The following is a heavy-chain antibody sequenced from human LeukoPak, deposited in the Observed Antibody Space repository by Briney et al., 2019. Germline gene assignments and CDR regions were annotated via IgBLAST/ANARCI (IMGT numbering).Heavy chain of an antibody. CDR3: ARERGKAAAEDNWFDP. J-gene: IGHJ5*02. CDR1: GFAVSSNY. V-gene: IGHV3-53*01. D-gene: IGHD6-13*01. CDR2: ICSGGST. Sequence: GGSLRLSCAASGFAVSSNYMSWVRQAPGKGLEWVSVICSGGSTYYADSVKGRFTISRDNSKNTLYLQMNSLRADDTAVYYCARERGKAAAEDNWFDPWGQGTLVTVSS.